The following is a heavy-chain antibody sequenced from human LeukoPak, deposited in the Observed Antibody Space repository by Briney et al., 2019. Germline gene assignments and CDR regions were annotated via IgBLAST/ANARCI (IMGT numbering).Heavy chain of an antibody. V-gene: IGHV3-30*02. CDR2: IRHDGSSK. Sequence: GGSLRLSCAASGFTFGSYAIHWVRQAPCKGLEWVAIIRHDGSSKYYAESVKGRFTISRDTSKNTLYLQMNSLRAEDTAVYYCARGGVLLGSDAFDIWGQGTMVTVSS. CDR3: ARGGVLLGSDAFDI. J-gene: IGHJ3*02. CDR1: GFTFGSYA. D-gene: IGHD3-10*01.